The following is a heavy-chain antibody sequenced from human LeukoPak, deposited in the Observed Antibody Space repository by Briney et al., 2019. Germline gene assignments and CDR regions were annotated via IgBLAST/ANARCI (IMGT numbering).Heavy chain of an antibody. CDR2: ISGSGGST. CDR1: GFTFSSYA. D-gene: IGHD6-13*01. V-gene: IGHV3-23*01. CDR3: ARALPSSWYYFDY. J-gene: IGHJ4*02. Sequence: PGGSLRLSCAASGFTFSSYAMSWVRQAPGKGLEWVSAISGSGGSTYYADSVKGRFTISRDNAKNSLYLQMNSLRAEDTAVYYCARALPSSWYYFDYWGQGTLVTVSS.